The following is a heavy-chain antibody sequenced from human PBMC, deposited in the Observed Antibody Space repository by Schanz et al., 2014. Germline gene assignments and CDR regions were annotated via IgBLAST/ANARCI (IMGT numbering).Heavy chain of an antibody. J-gene: IGHJ3*02. CDR2: INLSGGST. V-gene: IGHV1-46*01. CDR1: GGTFSSYT. D-gene: IGHD2-2*01. Sequence: QVQLEQSGAEVKKPGSSVKVSCKASGGTFSSYTISWMRQAPGQGLEWMGIINLSGGSTNNAQKFQGRLTMTRDTSTSTVYMELSSLRSEDTAVYYCARGTMPGTFDIWGQGTMVTVSS. CDR3: ARGTMPGTFDI.